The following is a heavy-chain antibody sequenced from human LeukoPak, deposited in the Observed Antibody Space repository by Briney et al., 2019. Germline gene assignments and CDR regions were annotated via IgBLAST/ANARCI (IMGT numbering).Heavy chain of an antibody. CDR1: GFTFSNGW. Sequence: GGSLRLSCAASGFTFSNGWMSWVRQAPGKGLEWVGRIKSKTDGGTTDYAAPVKGRFTISRDDSKNTLYLQMNSLKTEDTAVYYCTAYSMITFGGVIVKPDYWGQGTLVTVSS. V-gene: IGHV3-15*01. CDR2: IKSKTDGGTT. D-gene: IGHD3-16*02. J-gene: IGHJ4*02. CDR3: TAYSMITFGGVIVKPDY.